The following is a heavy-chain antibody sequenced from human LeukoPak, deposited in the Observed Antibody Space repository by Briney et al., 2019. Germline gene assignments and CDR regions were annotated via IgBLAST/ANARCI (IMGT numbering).Heavy chain of an antibody. CDR3: ARVGSYCFDY. V-gene: IGHV4-59*01. D-gene: IGHD3-10*01. CDR2: IDYSGST. CDR1: GGSISTYY. Sequence: SETLSLTCTVSGGSISTYYWSWIRQPPGKGLEWIGYIDYSGSTNYNPSLKSRVSMSVDTSKHQFSLKLSSVTAADTAVYYCARVGSYCFDYWGQGTLVTVSS. J-gene: IGHJ4*02.